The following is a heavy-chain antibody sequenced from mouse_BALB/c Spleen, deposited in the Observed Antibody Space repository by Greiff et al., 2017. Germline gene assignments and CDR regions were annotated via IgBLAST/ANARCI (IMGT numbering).Heavy chain of an antibody. CDR1: GYTFTSYW. J-gene: IGHJ4*01. CDR3: ARCLTTVVAFPSMDY. CDR2: INPSNGRT. D-gene: IGHD1-1*01. V-gene: IGHV1S81*02. Sequence: QVQLQQSGAELVKPGASVKLSCKASGYTFTSYWMHWVKQRPGQGLEWIGEINPSNGRTNYNEKFKSKATLTVDKSSSTAYMQLSSLTSEDSAVYYCARCLTTVVAFPSMDYWGQGTSVTVSS.